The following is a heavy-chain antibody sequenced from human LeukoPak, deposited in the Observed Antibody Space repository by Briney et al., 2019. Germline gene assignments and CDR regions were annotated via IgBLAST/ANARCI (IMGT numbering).Heavy chain of an antibody. CDR1: GFTFSSYA. J-gene: IGHJ4*02. V-gene: IGHV3-23*01. CDR3: AKSGYSTKGDFDY. CDR2: ITGSGGST. Sequence: GGSLRLSCAASGFTFSSYAMSWVRQAPGKGLEWVSAITGSGGSTYYADSVKGRFTISRDNSKNPLYVQMNSLRAEDTAVYYCAKSGYSTKGDFDYWGQGTLVTVSS. D-gene: IGHD6-13*01.